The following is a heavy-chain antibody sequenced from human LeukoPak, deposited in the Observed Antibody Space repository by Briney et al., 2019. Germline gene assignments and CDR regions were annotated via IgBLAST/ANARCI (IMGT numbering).Heavy chain of an antibody. CDR3: AKDLHSSSWYYFDY. CDR2: IGGSGGGT. CDR1: GFTFSSYA. D-gene: IGHD6-13*01. V-gene: IGHV3-23*01. J-gene: IGHJ4*02. Sequence: GGSLRLSCAASGFTFSSYAMSWVRQAPGKGLEWVSTIGGSGGGTYYADSVKGRFTIPRDNSKNTLYLQMNSLRAEDTAVYYCAKDLHSSSWYYFDYWGQGTLVTVSS.